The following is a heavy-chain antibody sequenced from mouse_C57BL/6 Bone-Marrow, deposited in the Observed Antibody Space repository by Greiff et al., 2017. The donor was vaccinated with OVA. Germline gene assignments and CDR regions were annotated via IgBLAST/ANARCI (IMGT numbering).Heavy chain of an antibody. CDR2: SRNKANDYTT. CDR1: GFTFSDFY. V-gene: IGHV7-1*01. J-gene: IGHJ1*03. D-gene: IGHD2-4*01. Sequence: EVHLVESGGGLVQSGRSLRLSCATSGFTFSDFYMEWVRQAPGKGLEWIAASRNKANDYTTEYSASVKGRFIVSRDTSQSILYLQMNALRAEDTAIYYCARDAAYYDYDRGYWYFDVWGTGTTVTVSS. CDR3: ARDAAYYDYDRGYWYFDV.